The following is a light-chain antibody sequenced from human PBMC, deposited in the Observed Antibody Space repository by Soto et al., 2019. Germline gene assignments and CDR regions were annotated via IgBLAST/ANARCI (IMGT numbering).Light chain of an antibody. V-gene: IGKV1-5*01. CDR2: DAS. J-gene: IGKJ2*01. CDR1: QRISSW. CDR3: QQYNSYSYT. Sequence: DIPMTQSPSTLSASVGDRVTITCRASQRISSWLAWYQQKPGKAPKLLIYDASSLESGVPSRFSGSGSGTEFTLTISSLQPDDFATYYCQQYNSYSYTFGQGTKLETK.